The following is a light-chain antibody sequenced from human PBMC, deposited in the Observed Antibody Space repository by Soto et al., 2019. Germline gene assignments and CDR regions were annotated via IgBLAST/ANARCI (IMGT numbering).Light chain of an antibody. J-gene: IGKJ4*01. CDR3: QQYNNWPPNT. CDR2: GAS. Sequence: EIVLTQSPATLSVNPGERATLSCRASQSVSSDLAWYQQKPGQAPRLLMFGASTRATGIPARFSGSGSGTEFTLTISSLQSEDFAVYYCQQYNNWPPNTFGGGTKVDIK. V-gene: IGKV3-15*01. CDR1: QSVSSD.